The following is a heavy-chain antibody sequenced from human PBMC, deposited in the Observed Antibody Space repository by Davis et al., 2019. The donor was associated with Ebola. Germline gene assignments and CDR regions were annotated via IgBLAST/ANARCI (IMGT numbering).Heavy chain of an antibody. CDR2: ISYDGSNK. J-gene: IGHJ6*02. CDR1: GFTFSSYG. Sequence: GESLKISCAASGFTFSSYGMHWVRQAPGKGLEWVAVISYDGSNKYYADSVKGRFTISRDNSKNTLYLQMNSLRAEDTAVYYCARDYVWGQGTTVTVSS. V-gene: IGHV3-30*03. CDR3: ARDYV.